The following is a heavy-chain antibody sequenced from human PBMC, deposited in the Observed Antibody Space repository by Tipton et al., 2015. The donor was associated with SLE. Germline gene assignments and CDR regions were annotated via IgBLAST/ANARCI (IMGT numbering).Heavy chain of an antibody. D-gene: IGHD6-13*01. Sequence: SLRLSCAASGFTFSGYSMNWVRQAPGKGLEWVSSISSSSSYIYYADSVKGRFTISRDNAKNSLYLQMNSLRAEDTAVYYCARGSEGSSSWYGEDYWGQGTLVTVSS. J-gene: IGHJ4*02. CDR3: ARGSEGSSSWYGEDY. V-gene: IGHV3-21*01. CDR2: ISSSSSYI. CDR1: GFTFSGYS.